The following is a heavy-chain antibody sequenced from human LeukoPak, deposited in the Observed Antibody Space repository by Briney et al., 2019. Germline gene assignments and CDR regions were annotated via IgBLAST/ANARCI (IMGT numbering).Heavy chain of an antibody. CDR3: ARVRIGAFDI. CDR2: IYYSGST. J-gene: IGHJ3*02. D-gene: IGHD2-15*01. CDR1: GGSISSSSYY. V-gene: IGHV4-39*07. Sequence: SETLSLTCTVSGGSISSSSYYWGWIRQPPGKGLEWIGNIYYSGSTYYNPSLESRVTISVDTSKNQFSLKLSSVTAADTAVYYCARVRIGAFDIWGQGTMVTVSS.